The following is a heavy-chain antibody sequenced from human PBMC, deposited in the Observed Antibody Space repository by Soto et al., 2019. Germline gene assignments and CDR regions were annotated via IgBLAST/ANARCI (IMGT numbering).Heavy chain of an antibody. CDR2: IYYSGST. CDR3: ARVMYSSSSLADYYYYGMDV. CDR1: GGSISSGGYY. Sequence: QVQLQESGPGLVKPSQTLSLTCTVSGGSISSGGYYWSWIRQHPGKGLEWIGYIYYSGSTYYNPSLKSRVTIAVDTSKNQFSLKLSSVTAADTAVYYCARVMYSSSSLADYYYYGMDVWGQGTTVTVSS. V-gene: IGHV4-31*03. D-gene: IGHD6-6*01. J-gene: IGHJ6*02.